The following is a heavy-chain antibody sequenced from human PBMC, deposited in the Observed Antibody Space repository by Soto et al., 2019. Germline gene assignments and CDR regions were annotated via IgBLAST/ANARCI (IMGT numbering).Heavy chain of an antibody. CDR2: VNPNSGGT. CDR3: ARDELALITGTKWSDGMDV. J-gene: IGHJ6*02. V-gene: IGHV1-2*04. CDR1: GYTFTGYY. D-gene: IGHD1-7*01. Sequence: ASVKVSCKASGYTFTGYYMHWVRQAPGQGLEWMGWVNPNSGGTNYAQKFQGWVTMTRDTSISTAYMELSRLRSDDTAVYYCARDELALITGTKWSDGMDVWGQGTTVTVSS.